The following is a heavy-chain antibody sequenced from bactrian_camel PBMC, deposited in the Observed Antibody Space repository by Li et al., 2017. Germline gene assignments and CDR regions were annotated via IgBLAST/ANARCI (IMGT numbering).Heavy chain of an antibody. D-gene: IGHD5*01. V-gene: IGHV3S55*01. CDR1: RFTYC. CDR2: ICSDGQT. Sequence: HVQLVESGGGSVQAGGNLTLSCAASRFTYCMGWFRQAPGNERELVAYICSDGQTYYADSVKGRFTISANNAKTTLFLQMHGLKPEDSGMYYCASRPRWSTEYNYWGQGTQVTVS. CDR3: ASRPRWSTEYNY. J-gene: IGHJ4*01.